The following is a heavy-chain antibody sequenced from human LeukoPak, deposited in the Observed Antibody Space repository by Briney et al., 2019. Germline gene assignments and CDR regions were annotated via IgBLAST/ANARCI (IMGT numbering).Heavy chain of an antibody. V-gene: IGHV3-21*01. CDR2: ISSSSSYI. CDR1: GFTFSSYE. CDR3: AIPPRELFETYYYYMDV. D-gene: IGHD1-26*01. J-gene: IGHJ6*03. Sequence: PGGSLRLSCAASGFTFSSYEMNWVRQAPGKGLEWVSSISSSSSYIYYADSVKGRFTISRDNAKNSLFLQMNSLRAEDTAVYYCAIPPRELFETYYYYMDVWGKGTTVTVSS.